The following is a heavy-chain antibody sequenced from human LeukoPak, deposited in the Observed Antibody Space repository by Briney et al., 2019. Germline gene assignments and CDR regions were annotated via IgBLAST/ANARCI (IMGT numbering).Heavy chain of an antibody. CDR3: ARDAQGYYFDY. V-gene: IGHV4-61*02. J-gene: IGHJ4*02. Sequence: SETLSLTCTVSGGSISSGSYYWSWIRQPAGKGLEWIGRIYTSGSTNYNPSLKSRVTISVDTSKNQFSLKLSSVTAADTAVYYCARDAQGYYFDYRGQGTLVTVSS. CDR2: IYTSGST. CDR1: GGSISSGSYY.